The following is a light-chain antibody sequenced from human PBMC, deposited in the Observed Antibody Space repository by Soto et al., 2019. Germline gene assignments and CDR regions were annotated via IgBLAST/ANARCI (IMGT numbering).Light chain of an antibody. Sequence: QSGLAQPASESGSPGQSITISCTGTSSDVGRFNFVSWFQQHPGKAPKLLIYEVTKRPSEVSNRFSGSKSGNTASLTISGLQTEDEADYYCRSYTTRSTYVFGTGTKVTVL. CDR1: SSDVGRFNF. V-gene: IGLV2-14*01. CDR3: RSYTTRSTYV. CDR2: EVT. J-gene: IGLJ1*01.